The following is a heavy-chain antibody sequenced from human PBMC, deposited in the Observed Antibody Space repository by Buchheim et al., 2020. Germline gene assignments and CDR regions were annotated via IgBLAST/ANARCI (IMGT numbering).Heavy chain of an antibody. CDR2: ISDDGTNN. D-gene: IGHD2-21*01. CDR3: ARTDCGNTHCKHLQY. Sequence: QVQLVESGGGVVQPGRSLRLSCAASGFTFSTYAMHWVRQAPGKGLEWLAVISDDGTNNYYTDAVKGRFTISRDNSKNTVYLQVDSLTTEDTAAYYCARTDCGNTHCKHLQYWGLGTL. CDR1: GFTFSTYA. J-gene: IGHJ4*02. V-gene: IGHV3-30*03.